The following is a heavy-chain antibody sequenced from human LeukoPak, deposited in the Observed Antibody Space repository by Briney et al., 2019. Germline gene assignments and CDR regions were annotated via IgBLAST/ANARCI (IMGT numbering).Heavy chain of an antibody. CDR3: AAQDGYRKPGFDY. CDR2: ISWNSGSI. D-gene: IGHD5-12*01. J-gene: IGHJ4*02. V-gene: IGHV3-9*01. Sequence: GGSLRLSCAASGFTFSSYAMSWVRQAPGKGLEWVSGISWNSGSIGYADSVKGRFTISRDNAKNSLYLQMNSLRAEDTALYYCAAQDGYRKPGFDYWGQGTLVTVSS. CDR1: GFTFSSYA.